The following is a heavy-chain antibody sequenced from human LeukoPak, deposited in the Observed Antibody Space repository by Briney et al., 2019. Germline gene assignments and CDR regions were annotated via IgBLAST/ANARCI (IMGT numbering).Heavy chain of an antibody. V-gene: IGHV3-43D*03. CDR3: AKGRGYSGYESLDY. J-gene: IGHJ4*02. Sequence: GGSLRLSCAASGFTFDDYAMHWVRHAPGKGLEWVSLISWDGGSTYYADSVKGRFTISRDNSKNSLYLQMNSLRAEDTALYYCAKGRGYSGYESLDYWGQGTLVTVSS. D-gene: IGHD5-12*01. CDR1: GFTFDDYA. CDR2: ISWDGGST.